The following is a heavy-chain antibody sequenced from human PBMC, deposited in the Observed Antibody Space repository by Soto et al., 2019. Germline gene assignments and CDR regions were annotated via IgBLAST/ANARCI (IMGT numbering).Heavy chain of an antibody. CDR2: IYYSGST. Sequence: SETLSLTCTVSGGSISSYYWSWIRQPPGKGLEWIGYIYYSGSTNYNPSLKSRVTISVDTSKNQFSLKLSSVTAADTAVYYCARGAGRYNYYGMDVWGQGTTVT. V-gene: IGHV4-59*01. CDR3: ARGAGRYNYYGMDV. D-gene: IGHD6-13*01. CDR1: GGSISSYY. J-gene: IGHJ6*02.